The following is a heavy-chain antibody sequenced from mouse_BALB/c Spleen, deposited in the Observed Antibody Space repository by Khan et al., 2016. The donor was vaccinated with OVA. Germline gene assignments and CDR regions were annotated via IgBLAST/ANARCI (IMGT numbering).Heavy chain of an antibody. CDR1: GFTFSDYY. CDR3: TRGYYGDPFAY. Sequence: EVELVESGGGLVKPGGSLKLSCEASGFTFSDYYMYWVRQTPEKRLEWVATISDGGCYTYYPDSVEGRFPISRDDVKNNLYLRMNSLKSEDTAMYYCTRGYYGDPFAYWGQGTLVTVSA. D-gene: IGHD2-13*01. J-gene: IGHJ3*01. CDR2: ISDGGCYT. V-gene: IGHV5-4*02.